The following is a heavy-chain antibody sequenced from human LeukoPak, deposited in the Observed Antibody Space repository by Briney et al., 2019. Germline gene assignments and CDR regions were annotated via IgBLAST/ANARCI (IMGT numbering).Heavy chain of an antibody. D-gene: IGHD6-13*01. V-gene: IGHV4-4*07. CDR2: IDTSGNT. CDR1: GGSISSYY. J-gene: IGHJ2*01. CDR3: ARVSSSWYQDWYFDL. Sequence: PWETLSLTCTVSGGSISSYYWSWIRQPAGKGLEWIGRIDTSGNTNYKPSLKSRVTMSVDTSKNQFSLKLSSVTAADTAVYYCARVSSSWYQDWYFDLWGRGTLVTVSS.